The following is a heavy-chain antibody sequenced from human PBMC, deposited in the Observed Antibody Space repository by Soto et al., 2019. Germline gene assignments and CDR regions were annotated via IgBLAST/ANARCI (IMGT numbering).Heavy chain of an antibody. J-gene: IGHJ3*02. CDR2: MNPNIGNT. D-gene: IGHD5-12*01. CDR3: ATGDLAVYRGYDQDAFDI. CDR1: GYPFTSYD. V-gene: IGHV1-8*01. Sequence: ASVKVSCKASGYPFTSYDINWVPPAPGQRLEWMGWMNPNIGNTGYAQKFQGRVTMTRNNSISRADMELRSLRSEDTAVYYCATGDLAVYRGYDQDAFDIWGQGTMVTVSS.